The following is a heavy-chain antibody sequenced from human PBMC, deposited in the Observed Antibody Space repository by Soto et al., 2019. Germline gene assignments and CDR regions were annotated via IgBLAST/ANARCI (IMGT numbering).Heavy chain of an antibody. CDR2: INPNNGAT. Sequence: QVQLVQSGAEVKKPGASVKVSCKAPRYIFTAYFMHWGRQAPGQGLEWMGWINPNNGATHYGLSFQGRVTMPRDTSISTAYMDLSSLRSDDTAVYYCASHDPGARFDPWGQGTLVIVSS. J-gene: IGHJ5*02. CDR3: ASHDPGARFDP. V-gene: IGHV1-2*02. CDR1: RYIFTAYF. D-gene: IGHD1-1*01.